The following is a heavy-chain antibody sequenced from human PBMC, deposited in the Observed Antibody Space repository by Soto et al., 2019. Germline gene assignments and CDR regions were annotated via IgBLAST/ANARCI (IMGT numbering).Heavy chain of an antibody. V-gene: IGHV1-18*01. Sequence: ASVKVSCKASGYTFTTYGISWVRQAPGQGLEWMGWVSTSNGNTNYLQNLQGRVIMTTDTPTTTATRDLRSLTPDDTAVYYCVRDSFGHPVFDYWSQGTLVTVSS. D-gene: IGHD2-15*01. CDR3: VRDSFGHPVFDY. CDR2: VSTSNGNT. J-gene: IGHJ4*02. CDR1: GYTFTTYG.